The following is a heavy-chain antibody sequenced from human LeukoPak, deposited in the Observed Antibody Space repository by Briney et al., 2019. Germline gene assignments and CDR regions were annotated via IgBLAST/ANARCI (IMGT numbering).Heavy chain of an antibody. V-gene: IGHV1-18*01. CDR1: GYTFTNFG. CDR3: ARWGSSRTSCFSYSCWYMDV. D-gene: IGHD2-2*01. Sequence: ASVQVSCKASGYTFTNFGVAWVRQAPGQGLERMGWISANTGNRNYAQKFQDRVTMTTDTSTTTAYMELRSLRSDDTAVYYCARWGSSRTSCFSYSCWYMDVWGEGTTVTVSS. CDR2: ISANTGNR. J-gene: IGHJ6*03.